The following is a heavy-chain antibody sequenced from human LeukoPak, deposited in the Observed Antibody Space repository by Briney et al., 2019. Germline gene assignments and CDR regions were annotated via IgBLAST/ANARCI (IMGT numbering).Heavy chain of an antibody. CDR2: IYYSGST. V-gene: IGHV4-59*08. CDR1: GGSISGYY. Sequence: SETLSLTCTVSGGSISGYYWSWIRQPPGKGLEWIGYIYYSGSTNYNPSLKSRVTISVDTSKNQFSLKLSSVTAADTAVYYCASAGYSGYVTFGYWGQGTLVTVSS. CDR3: ASAGYSGYVTFGY. D-gene: IGHD5-12*01. J-gene: IGHJ4*02.